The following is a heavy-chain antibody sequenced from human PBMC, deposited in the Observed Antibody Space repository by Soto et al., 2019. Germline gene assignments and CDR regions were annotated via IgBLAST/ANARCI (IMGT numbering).Heavy chain of an antibody. CDR2: IYYSGST. J-gene: IGHJ4*02. Sequence: SETLSLTCTVSGGSISSSNYYWGWIRQPPGKGLEWIGTIYYSGSTYYNPSLKSRVTISVDTSKSQFSLELNSVTAADTAVYYCARHVFRTVTVTRHDYWGQGTLVTVSS. D-gene: IGHD4-4*01. CDR1: GGSISSSNYY. V-gene: IGHV4-39*01. CDR3: ARHVFRTVTVTRHDY.